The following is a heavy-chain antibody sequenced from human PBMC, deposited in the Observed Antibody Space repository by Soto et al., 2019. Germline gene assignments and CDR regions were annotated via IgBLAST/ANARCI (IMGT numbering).Heavy chain of an antibody. V-gene: IGHV4-39*02. Sequence: SETLSLTCTVSSGSISSSSSYWGWIRQPPGKGLEWIGSIYYSGNTYYNPSLKSRVTISIDSSKTQFSLKLNSVTTADTAVYYCARDPWWKWYSGYDFDLSYWGQGTLVTVSS. J-gene: IGHJ4*02. CDR3: ARDPWWKWYSGYDFDLSY. D-gene: IGHD5-12*01. CDR1: SGSISSSSSY. CDR2: IYYSGNT.